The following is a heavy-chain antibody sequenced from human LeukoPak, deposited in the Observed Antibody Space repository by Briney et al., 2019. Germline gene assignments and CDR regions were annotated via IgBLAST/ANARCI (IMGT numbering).Heavy chain of an antibody. D-gene: IGHD1-26*01. CDR1: GFTFSSYG. CDR2: IWYDGSNK. J-gene: IGHJ4*02. V-gene: IGHV3-33*01. CDR3: TRERRHSGSYSPYFDY. Sequence: GGSLRLSCAASGFTFSSYGMHWVRQAPGKGLEWVAVIWYDGSNKYYADSVKGRFTISRDNSKNTLYLQMNSLRTEDTAVYYCTRERRHSGSYSPYFDYWGQGTLVTVSS.